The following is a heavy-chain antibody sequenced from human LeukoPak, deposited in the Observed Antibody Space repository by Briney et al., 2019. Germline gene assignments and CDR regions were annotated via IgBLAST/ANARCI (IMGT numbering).Heavy chain of an antibody. Sequence: SETLSLTCTVSGGSISSSSYSWGWIRQPPGKGLEWIGSIYYSGSTYYNPSLKSRVTISVDTSKNQFSLKLSSVTAADTAVYYCAKLEKSATVDYWGQGTLVTVSS. V-gene: IGHV4-39*07. CDR1: GGSISSSSYS. CDR2: IYYSGST. J-gene: IGHJ4*02. CDR3: AKLEKSATVDY. D-gene: IGHD3-3*01.